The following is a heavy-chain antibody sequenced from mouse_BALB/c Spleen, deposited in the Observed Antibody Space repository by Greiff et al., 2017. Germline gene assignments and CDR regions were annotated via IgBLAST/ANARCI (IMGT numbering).Heavy chain of an antibody. V-gene: IGHV1S81*02. J-gene: IGHJ4*01. CDR3: ARPPAMDY. CDR2: INPSNGRT. Sequence: QVQLQQPGAELVKPGASVKLSCKASGYTFTSYWMHWVKQRPGQCLEWIGEINPSNGRTNYNEKFKSKATLTVDKSSSTAYMQLSSLTSEDSAVYYCARPPAMDYWGQGTSVTVSS. CDR1: GYTFTSYW.